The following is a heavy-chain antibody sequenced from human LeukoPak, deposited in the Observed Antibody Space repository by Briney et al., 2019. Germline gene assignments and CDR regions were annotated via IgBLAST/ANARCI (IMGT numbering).Heavy chain of an antibody. J-gene: IGHJ4*02. CDR2: ISGSGGST. Sequence: GGSLRLSCAASGFTFSSYAMSWVRQAPGKGLEWVSAISGSGGSTYYADSVKGRFTISRDNSKNTLYLQMNSLRAEDTAVYYCANMDSSSWYGHYWGQGTLVTVSS. CDR3: ANMDSSSWYGHY. CDR1: GFTFSSYA. D-gene: IGHD6-13*01. V-gene: IGHV3-23*01.